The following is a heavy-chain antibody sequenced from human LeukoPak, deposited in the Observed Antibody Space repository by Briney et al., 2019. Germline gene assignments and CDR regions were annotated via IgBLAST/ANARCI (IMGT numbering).Heavy chain of an antibody. D-gene: IGHD3-3*01. V-gene: IGHV3-21*01. CDR2: ISSSSSYI. Sequence: GGSLRLSCAASGFTFSSYAMSWVRQAPGKGLEWVSSISSSSSYIYYADSVKGRFTISRDNAKNSLYLQVNSLRAEDTAVYYCARESGYQDYWGQGTLVTVSS. J-gene: IGHJ4*02. CDR1: GFTFSSYA. CDR3: ARESGYQDY.